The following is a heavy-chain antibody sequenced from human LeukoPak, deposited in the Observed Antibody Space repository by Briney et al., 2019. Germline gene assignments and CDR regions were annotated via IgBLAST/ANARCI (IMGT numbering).Heavy chain of an antibody. V-gene: IGHV4-4*02. CDR2: IYYSGDT. D-gene: IGHD3-10*01. CDR1: GDSISSDHW. Sequence: PSGTLSLTCEVSGDSISSDHWWTWVRQTPGKGLEWIGYIYYSGDTNYNPSLQSRVTVSVDTSKNQFSLKLTSVTAADTAVYYCVRGPYGSGISNWFDPWGQGTLVIVSS. CDR3: VRGPYGSGISNWFDP. J-gene: IGHJ5*02.